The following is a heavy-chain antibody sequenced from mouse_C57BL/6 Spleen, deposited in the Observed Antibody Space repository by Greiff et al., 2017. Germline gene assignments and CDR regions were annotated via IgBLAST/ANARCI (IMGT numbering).Heavy chain of an antibody. CDR1: GYAFSSYW. CDR2: IYPGDGDT. V-gene: IGHV1-80*01. D-gene: IGHD2-13*01. Sequence: VKVVESGAELVKPGASVKISCKASGYAFSSYWMNWVKQRPGKGLEWIGQIYPGDGDTNYNGKFKGKATLTADKSSSTAYMQLSSLTSEDSAVYFCARYGDYHFDYWGQGTTLTVSS. J-gene: IGHJ2*01. CDR3: ARYGDYHFDY.